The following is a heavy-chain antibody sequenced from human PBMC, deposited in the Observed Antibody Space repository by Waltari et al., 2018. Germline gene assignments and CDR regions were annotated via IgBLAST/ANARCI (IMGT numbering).Heavy chain of an antibody. D-gene: IGHD1-7*01. CDR2: SYYSGST. J-gene: IGHJ4*02. CDR1: ADSIRRVYYY. V-gene: IGHV4-30-4*08. CDR3: ATLNWNYRLDY. Sequence: QVQLHESRPGLVKPSQTLSLTPTVSADSIRRVYYYWSWIRQPPGKGLEWMGYSYYSGSTYSNPSLKSRVTISVDTSKNQFSLKLSSVTAADTAVYYCATLNWNYRLDYWGQGTLVTVSS.